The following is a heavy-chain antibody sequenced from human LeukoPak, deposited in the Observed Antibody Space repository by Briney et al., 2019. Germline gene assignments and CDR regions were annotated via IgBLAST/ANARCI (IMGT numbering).Heavy chain of an antibody. CDR3: ARTYYDFWSGYHKFDY. Sequence: GASVKVSCKASGYTFSTYALNWVRQAPGQGLEWMGWINTNTGNPTYAQGFTGRFVFSLDTSVSTAYLRITSLKAEDTAVYYCARTYYDFWSGYHKFDYWGQGTLVTVSS. J-gene: IGHJ4*02. V-gene: IGHV7-4-1*02. D-gene: IGHD3-3*01. CDR1: GYTFSTYA. CDR2: INTNTGNP.